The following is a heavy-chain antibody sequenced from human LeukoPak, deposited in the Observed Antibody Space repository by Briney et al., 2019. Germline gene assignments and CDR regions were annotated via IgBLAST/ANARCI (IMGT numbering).Heavy chain of an antibody. CDR3: AREREQLGYYYYYGMDV. Sequence: GASVKVSCKASGYTFTSYYMHWVRQAPGQGLEWMGIINPNGGSTSYAQKFQGRVTMTRDTSTSTVYLQLSSLRSEDTAVYYCAREREQLGYYYYYGMDVWGQGPRSPSP. V-gene: IGHV1-46*01. CDR2: INPNGGST. J-gene: IGHJ6*02. CDR1: GYTFTSYY. D-gene: IGHD6-13*01.